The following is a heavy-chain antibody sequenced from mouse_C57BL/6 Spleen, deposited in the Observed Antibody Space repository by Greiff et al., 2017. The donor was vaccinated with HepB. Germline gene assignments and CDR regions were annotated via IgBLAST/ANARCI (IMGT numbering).Heavy chain of an antibody. D-gene: IGHD1-1*01. V-gene: IGHV1-39*01. CDR1: GYSFTDYN. Sequence: EVKLMESGPELVKPGASVKISCKASGYSFTDYNMNWVKQSNGKSLEWIGVINPNYGTTSYNQKFKGKATLTVDQSSSPAYMQINSLTSEDSAVYYCARSNSNYYGSSYGYFDVWGTGTTVTVSS. J-gene: IGHJ1*03. CDR3: ARSNSNYYGSSYGYFDV. CDR2: INPNYGTT.